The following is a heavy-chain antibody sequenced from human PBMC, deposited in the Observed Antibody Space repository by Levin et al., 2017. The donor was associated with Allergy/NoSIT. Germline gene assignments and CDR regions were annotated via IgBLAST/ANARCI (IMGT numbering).Heavy chain of an antibody. D-gene: IGHD3-16*01. Sequence: SQTLSLPCAVSGGSIRSGGYSWSWIRQPPGKGLEWIGYIYHSGSTYYNPSLKSRVTISVDRSKNQFSLKLSSVTAADTAVYYCARWGTTAWFDPWGQGTLVTVSS. CDR1: GGSIRSGGYS. V-gene: IGHV4-30-2*01. CDR2: IYHSGST. J-gene: IGHJ5*02. CDR3: ARWGTTAWFDP.